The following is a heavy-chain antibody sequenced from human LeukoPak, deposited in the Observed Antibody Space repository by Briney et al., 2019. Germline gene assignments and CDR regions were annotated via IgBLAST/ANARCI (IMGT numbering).Heavy chain of an antibody. Sequence: PGGSLRLSCAASGFTFSSYAMSWVRQAPGKGLEWVSAISGSGGSTYYADSVKGRFTISRDNSKNTLYLQMNSLRAEDTAVYYCAKSPHYGSGRNWFDPWGQGTLVTVSS. J-gene: IGHJ5*02. CDR1: GFTFSSYA. V-gene: IGHV3-23*01. CDR3: AKSPHYGSGRNWFDP. CDR2: ISGSGGST. D-gene: IGHD3-10*01.